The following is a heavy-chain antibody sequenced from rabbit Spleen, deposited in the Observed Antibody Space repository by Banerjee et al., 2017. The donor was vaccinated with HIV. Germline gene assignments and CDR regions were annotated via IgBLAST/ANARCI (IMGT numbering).Heavy chain of an antibody. J-gene: IGHJ4*01. D-gene: IGHD2-1*01. V-gene: IGHV1S45*01. CDR1: GFSFSSGYY. CDR3: ARGSAAMTMVITGYYLSL. CDR2: IAIGSVRT. Sequence: QEHLEESGGDLVKPGASLTLTCTASGFSFSSGYYMCWVRQAPGKGLEWIGCIAIGSVRTYYASWAKGRFTISKTSSTTVPLQMTSLTAADTATYFCARGSAAMTMVITGYYLSLWGPGTLVTVS.